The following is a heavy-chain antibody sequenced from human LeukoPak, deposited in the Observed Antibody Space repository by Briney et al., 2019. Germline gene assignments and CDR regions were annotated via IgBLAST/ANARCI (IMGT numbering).Heavy chain of an antibody. CDR2: IYYSGST. CDR3: ARAPCSSTSCYLPPYYYYGMDV. Sequence: SQTLSLTCTVSGGSISSGGYSWSWIRQHPGKGLEWIGYIYYSGSTYYNPSLKSRVTISVDTSKNQFSLKLSSATAADTAVYYCARAPCSSTSCYLPPYYYYGMDVWGQGTTVTVSS. J-gene: IGHJ6*02. V-gene: IGHV4-31*03. D-gene: IGHD2-2*01. CDR1: GGSISSGGYS.